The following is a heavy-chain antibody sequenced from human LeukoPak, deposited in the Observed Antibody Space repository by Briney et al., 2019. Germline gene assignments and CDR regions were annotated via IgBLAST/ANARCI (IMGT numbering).Heavy chain of an antibody. V-gene: IGHV3-30-3*01. CDR3: ARNYGVYRRTWWFDP. Sequence: PGRTLRLSPAPSGFISRIYAIHWVSQAPRKGLEWVSLISFAGDTTYYAPSLKGRFIISRDNSKVMLYLQMNSLRAEDTAVYYCARNYGVYRRTWWFDPWGQGTLVTVSS. J-gene: IGHJ5*02. CDR2: ISFAGDTT. CDR1: GFISRIYA. D-gene: IGHD4-17*01.